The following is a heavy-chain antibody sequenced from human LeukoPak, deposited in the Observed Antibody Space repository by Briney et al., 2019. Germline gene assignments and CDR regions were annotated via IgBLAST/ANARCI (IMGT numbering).Heavy chain of an antibody. Sequence: GESLKISCKASGYRFTSYLIAWVRQIPGKRLRGMGVIFPGDANTRYTPSFQGQVTISADKSISTAYLQWSRLKASDTAIYYCARLNPLYGGNPNSFDYWGQGTLVTVSS. D-gene: IGHD4-23*01. CDR2: IFPGDANT. V-gene: IGHV5-51*01. J-gene: IGHJ4*02. CDR3: ARLNPLYGGNPNSFDY. CDR1: GYRFTSYL.